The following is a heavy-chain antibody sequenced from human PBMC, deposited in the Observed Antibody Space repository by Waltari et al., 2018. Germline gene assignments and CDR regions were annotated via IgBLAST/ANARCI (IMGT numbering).Heavy chain of an antibody. V-gene: IGHV1-69*01. Sequence: QVHLMQSGAETKTSGSSIRVSCQVSGGVFSSYAINWVRQAPGQGLVWVGGITPCRGSAIYAQEFQGRVTITADESARTVFMEVKSLISEDTAIYYCARATGFDVLSGYPDSWGQGTLVTVSS. CDR1: GGVFSSYA. CDR3: ARATGFDVLSGYPDS. J-gene: IGHJ4*02. CDR2: ITPCRGSA. D-gene: IGHD3-3*01.